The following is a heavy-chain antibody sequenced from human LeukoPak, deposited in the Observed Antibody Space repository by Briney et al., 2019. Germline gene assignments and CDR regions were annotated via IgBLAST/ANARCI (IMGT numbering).Heavy chain of an antibody. V-gene: IGHV3-53*01. J-gene: IGHJ4*02. Sequence: GGSLRLSCAASGFTFTSYSMSWVRQAPGKGLEWVSLIYVSGDTYYTDSVKGRFTISRDTSENTLYLQMNSLRVEDTAVYYCARDRLQYFDYWGQGTLVTVSS. CDR3: ARDRLQYFDY. CDR1: GFTFTSYS. D-gene: IGHD3-16*01. CDR2: IYVSGDT.